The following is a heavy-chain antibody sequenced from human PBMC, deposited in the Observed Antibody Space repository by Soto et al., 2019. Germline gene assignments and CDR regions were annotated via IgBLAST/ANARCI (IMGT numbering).Heavy chain of an antibody. CDR3: ALTYCSSTSCPDYYYYGMDV. D-gene: IGHD2-2*01. Sequence: ASVKVSCKASGYTFTSYGISWVRQAPGQGLEWMGWISAYNGNTNYAQKLQGRVTMTTDTSTSTAYMELRSLRSDDPAVYYCALTYCSSTSCPDYYYYGMDVWGQGTTVTVSS. V-gene: IGHV1-18*01. J-gene: IGHJ6*02. CDR1: GYTFTSYG. CDR2: ISAYNGNT.